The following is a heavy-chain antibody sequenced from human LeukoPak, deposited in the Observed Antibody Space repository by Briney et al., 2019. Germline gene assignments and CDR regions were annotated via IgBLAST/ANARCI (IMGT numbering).Heavy chain of an antibody. CDR3: ARELQLERLAFGKEGSGFDY. J-gene: IGHJ4*02. Sequence: PGGSLRLSCAASGFTFNSYTMNWVRQAPGKGLEGVSSISSSSSYIYYAASVRGRFTISRDNAKNSLDLQMNRLRADDTAVYYSARELQLERLAFGKEGSGFDYWGQGTLVTVSS. CDR1: GFTFNSYT. CDR2: ISSSSSYI. D-gene: IGHD1-1*01. V-gene: IGHV3-21*01.